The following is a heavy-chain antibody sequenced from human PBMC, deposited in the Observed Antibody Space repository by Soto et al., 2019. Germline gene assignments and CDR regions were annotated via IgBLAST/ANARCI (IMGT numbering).Heavy chain of an antibody. CDR3: AKDRRWELIGSYFDS. CDR1: GFTFNCYA. V-gene: IGHV3-23*01. D-gene: IGHD1-26*01. Sequence: EVQLLESGGGLVQPGGSLRLSLASSGFTFNCYALTWVRQPPGKGLEWVSVIRGSGTTTHYADSVKGRFTISRDNSKNMLYLQMNSLKVEDTAVYYCAKDRRWELIGSYFDSWGQGTLVTVSS. CDR2: IRGSGTTT. J-gene: IGHJ4*02.